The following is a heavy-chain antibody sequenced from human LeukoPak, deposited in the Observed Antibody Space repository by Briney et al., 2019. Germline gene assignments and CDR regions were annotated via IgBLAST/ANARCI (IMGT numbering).Heavy chain of an antibody. V-gene: IGHV4-34*01. CDR2: INHSGST. CDR1: GGSFSGYY. D-gene: IGHD4-23*01. J-gene: IGHJ4*02. CDR3: ARETVAPDYFDY. Sequence: SETLSLTCAVYGGSFSGYYWSWIRQPPGKGLEWIGEINHSGSTNYNPSLKSRVTISVDTSKNQFSLKLSSVTAADTAVYYCARETVAPDYFDYWGQGTLVTVSS.